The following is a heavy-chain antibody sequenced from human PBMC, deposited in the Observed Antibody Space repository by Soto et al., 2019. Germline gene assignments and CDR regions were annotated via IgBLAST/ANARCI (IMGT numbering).Heavy chain of an antibody. Sequence: PGGSLGLSCAASGFTFDDYGMSWVRQAPGEGLEWVSYISSSSGTIYYADSVKGRFTISRDNAKTSLYLQMNSLRAEDTAVYYCASEGYSNYGPYYYYYMDVWGKGTTVTVSS. CDR1: GFTFDDYG. J-gene: IGHJ6*03. CDR3: ASEGYSNYGPYYYYYMDV. V-gene: IGHV3-48*04. D-gene: IGHD4-4*01. CDR2: ISSSSGTI.